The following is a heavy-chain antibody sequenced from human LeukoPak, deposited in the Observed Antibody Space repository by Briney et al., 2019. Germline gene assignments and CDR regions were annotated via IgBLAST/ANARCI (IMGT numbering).Heavy chain of an antibody. CDR3: AKDILQMDTAMVEGDY. Sequence: PGGSLRLSCAASGFTFSSYAMSWVRQAPGKGLEWVSAISGSGGSTYYADSVKGRFAISRDNSKNTLYLQMNSLRAEDTAVYYCAKDILQMDTAMVEGDYWGQGTLVTVSS. V-gene: IGHV3-23*01. CDR2: ISGSGGST. CDR1: GFTFSSYA. D-gene: IGHD5-18*01. J-gene: IGHJ4*02.